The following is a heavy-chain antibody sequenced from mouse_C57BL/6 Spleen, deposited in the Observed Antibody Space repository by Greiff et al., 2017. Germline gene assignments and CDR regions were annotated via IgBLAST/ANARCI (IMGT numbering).Heavy chain of an antibody. CDR2: IDPSDSET. V-gene: IGHV1-52*01. CDR1: GFNFTSDW. CDR3: ASKCDFDY. J-gene: IGHJ2*01. D-gene: IGHD1-3*01. Sequence: QVQLQQPWAELVRPGSSVKLSCKASGFNFTSDWMHWVKQRPIQGLEWICNIDPSDSETQYNLKFKDKATLTADKSSSTTSMQLSSQTSADSAVYYCASKCDFDYWGQGTTLTVSS.